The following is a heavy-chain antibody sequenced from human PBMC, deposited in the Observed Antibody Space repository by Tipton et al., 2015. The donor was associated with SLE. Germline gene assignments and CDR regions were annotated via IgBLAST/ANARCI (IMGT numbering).Heavy chain of an antibody. V-gene: IGHV3-30*04. Sequence: RSLRLSCAASGFTFSSYAMHWVRQAPGKGLEWVAVISYDGSNKYYADSVKGRFTISRDNSKNTLYLQMNSLRAEDTAVYYCARDGGDSSRYYFDYWGQGTLVTVSS. CDR3: ARDGGDSSRYYFDY. D-gene: IGHD6-13*01. J-gene: IGHJ4*02. CDR1: GFTFSSYA. CDR2: ISYDGSNK.